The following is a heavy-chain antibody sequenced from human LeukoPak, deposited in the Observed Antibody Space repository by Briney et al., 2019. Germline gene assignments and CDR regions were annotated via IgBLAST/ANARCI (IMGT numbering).Heavy chain of an antibody. D-gene: IGHD3-16*02. CDR1: GFTFSSHA. V-gene: IGHV3-23*01. J-gene: IGHJ4*02. Sequence: GGSLRLSCAASGFTFSSHAMSWVRQAPGKGLEWVSTITGSGGTTKYADSVKGRYTISRDNAKNTLDLQMNSLRAEDTAIFCCANDLAPVSNRLSPFDYWGQGTMVTVSS. CDR2: ITGSGGTT. CDR3: ANDLAPVSNRLSPFDY.